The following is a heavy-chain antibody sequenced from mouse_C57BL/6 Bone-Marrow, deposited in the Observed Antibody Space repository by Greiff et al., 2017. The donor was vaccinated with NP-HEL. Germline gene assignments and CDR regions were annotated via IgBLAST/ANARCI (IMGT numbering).Heavy chain of an antibody. V-gene: IGHV12-3*01. D-gene: IGHD1-1*01. CDR3: AGRGYYGSSPYWYFDV. CDR1: GFPITSGYY. Sequence: VKLVESGPGLVKPSQSLFLTCSITGFPITSGYYWIWIRQSPGNPLEWMGYITHSGETFYNPSLQSPISITRETSKNQFFLQLNSVTTEDTAMYYCAGRGYYGSSPYWYFDVWGTGTTVTVSS. CDR2: ITHSGET. J-gene: IGHJ1*03.